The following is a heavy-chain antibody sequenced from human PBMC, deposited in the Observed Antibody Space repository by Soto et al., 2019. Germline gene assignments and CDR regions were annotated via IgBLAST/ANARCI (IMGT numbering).Heavy chain of an antibody. J-gene: IGHJ2*01. V-gene: IGHV1-18*01. CDR3: ARDFARGTADWYFDL. CDR1: GYTFTSYG. CDR2: ISAYNGNT. D-gene: IGHD1-1*01. Sequence: QVPLVQSGAEVKKPGASVKVSCKASGYTFTSYGISWVRQAPGQGLEWMGWISAYNGNTNYAQKLQGRVTMTTDTSTSTAYMELRSLRSDDTAVYYCARDFARGTADWYFDLWGRGTLVTVSS.